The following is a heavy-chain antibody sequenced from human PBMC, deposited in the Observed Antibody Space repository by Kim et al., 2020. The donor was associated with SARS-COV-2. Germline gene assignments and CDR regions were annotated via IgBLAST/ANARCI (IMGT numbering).Heavy chain of an antibody. D-gene: IGHD2-2*01. CDR3: AGPIVVVPAAMRRTNYYYYYGMDV. J-gene: IGHJ6*02. CDR2: IIPPFGTT. V-gene: IGHV1-69*05. CDR1: GVTFSSFT. Sequence: SVKVSCKASGVTFSSFTFNWVRQAPGQGLEWMGGIIPPFGTTDYAQKVRGRVTITTDESTSTAYMELSSLRSEDTAVYYCAGPIVVVPAAMRRTNYYYYYGMDVWGQGTTVTVSS.